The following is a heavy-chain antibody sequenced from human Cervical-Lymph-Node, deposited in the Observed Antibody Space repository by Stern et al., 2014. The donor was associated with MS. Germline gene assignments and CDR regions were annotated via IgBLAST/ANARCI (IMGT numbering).Heavy chain of an antibody. J-gene: IGHJ4*02. D-gene: IGHD6-19*01. CDR2: ISDNASKT. CDR1: GFTFSNYA. V-gene: IGHV3-30-3*01. CDR3: ARVVAVAGTSFDY. Sequence: VQLVESGGGVVQPGRSLRLSCAASGFTFSNYAMHWVRQAPGKGLELVTLISDNASKTFYADSVKGRFTISRDNSRNTLFLQMNSLRAEDTAVYYCARVVAVAGTSFDYWGQGTLVTVSS.